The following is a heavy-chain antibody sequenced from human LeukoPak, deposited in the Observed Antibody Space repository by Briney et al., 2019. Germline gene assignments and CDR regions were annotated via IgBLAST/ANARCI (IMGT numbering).Heavy chain of an antibody. CDR2: ISGSGGST. CDR3: AKVPSLLPIDVGDWFDP. V-gene: IGHV3-23*01. CDR1: GFTFSSYW. J-gene: IGHJ5*02. D-gene: IGHD2-15*01. Sequence: QPGGSLRLSCAASGFTFSSYWMSWVRQAPGKGLEWVSAISGSGGSTYYADSVKGRFTISRDNSKNTLYLQMNSLRAEDTAVYYCAKVPSLLPIDVGDWFDPWGQGTLVTVSS.